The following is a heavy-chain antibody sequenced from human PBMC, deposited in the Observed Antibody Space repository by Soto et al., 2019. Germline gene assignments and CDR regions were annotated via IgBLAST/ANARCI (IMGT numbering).Heavy chain of an antibody. Sequence: LSLTCAVYGGSFSGYYWTWIRQPPGKGLEWIGEINHSGTINFNPSLKSRLTISLDTSKKHFSLKLSSVTDADTAAYYCARADRTLVTSYSLDVWGQGTTVTVSS. CDR3: ARADRTLVTSYSLDV. V-gene: IGHV4-34*01. D-gene: IGHD2-21*02. J-gene: IGHJ6*02. CDR2: INHSGTI. CDR1: GGSFSGYY.